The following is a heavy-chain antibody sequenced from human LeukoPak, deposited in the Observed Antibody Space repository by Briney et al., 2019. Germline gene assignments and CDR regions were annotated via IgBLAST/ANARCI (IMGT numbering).Heavy chain of an antibody. CDR2: FDPEDGET. CDR3: ATDVLESYAFDI. D-gene: IGHD3-3*01. V-gene: IGHV1-24*01. CDR1: GYTLTELS. J-gene: IGHJ3*02. Sequence: ASVKVPCKVSGYTLTELSMHWVRQAPGKGLEWMGGFDPEDGETIYAQKFQGRVTMTEDTSTDTAYMELSSLRSEDTAVYYCATDVLESYAFDIWGQGTMVTVSS.